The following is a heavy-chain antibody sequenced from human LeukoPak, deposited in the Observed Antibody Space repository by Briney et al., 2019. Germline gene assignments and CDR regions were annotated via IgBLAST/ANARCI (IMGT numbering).Heavy chain of an antibody. CDR3: ARGDFTGYSSSWYYRPHYYYMDV. CDR1: GYTFTSYD. D-gene: IGHD6-13*01. V-gene: IGHV1-8*03. CDR2: MNPNSGNT. J-gene: IGHJ6*03. Sequence: ASVKVSCKASGYTFTSYDINWVRQATGQGLEWMGWMNPNSGNTGYAQKFQGRVTITRNTSISTAYMELSSLRSEDTAVYYCARGDFTGYSSSWYYRPHYYYMDVWGKGTTVTVSS.